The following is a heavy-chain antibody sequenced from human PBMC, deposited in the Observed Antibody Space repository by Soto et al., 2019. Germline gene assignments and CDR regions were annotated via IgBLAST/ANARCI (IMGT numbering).Heavy chain of an antibody. V-gene: IGHV4-34*01. J-gene: IGHJ4*02. CDR1: GGSFSGYY. Sequence: SETLSLTCAVYGGSFSGYYWSWIRQPPGKGLEWIGEINHSGSTNYNPSLKSRVTISVDTSKNQFSLKLNSVTAADTAVYYCARDYPWSFDYWGQGTLVTVSS. CDR2: INHSGST. D-gene: IGHD2-21*01. CDR3: ARDYPWSFDY.